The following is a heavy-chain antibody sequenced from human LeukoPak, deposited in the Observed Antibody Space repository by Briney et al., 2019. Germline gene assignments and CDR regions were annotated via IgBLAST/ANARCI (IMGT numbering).Heavy chain of an antibody. V-gene: IGHV4-59*12. CDR2: IYYSGST. CDR1: GVSISRYY. J-gene: IGHJ4*02. Sequence: TSETLSLTCTVSGVSISRYYWSWIRQPPGKGLEWIGYIYYSGSTNYNPSLKSRATISVDTSKNQFSLKLSSVTAADTAVYYCARDTGFDYWGQGTLVTVSS. CDR3: ARDTGFDY.